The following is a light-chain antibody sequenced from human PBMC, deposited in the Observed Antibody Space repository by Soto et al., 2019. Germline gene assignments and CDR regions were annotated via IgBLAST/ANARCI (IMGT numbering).Light chain of an antibody. CDR2: EVS. V-gene: IGLV2-8*01. CDR3: SSYAGSIYV. CDR1: SSDVGGYNY. J-gene: IGLJ1*01. Sequence: QSALTQPPSASGSPGQSVTISCTGTSSDVGGYNYVSWYQQHPGKAPKLMIYEVSKQPSGVPDRFSGSKSGNTASLTVSGLQAEDEADYYCSSYAGSIYVFGTGTKLTVL.